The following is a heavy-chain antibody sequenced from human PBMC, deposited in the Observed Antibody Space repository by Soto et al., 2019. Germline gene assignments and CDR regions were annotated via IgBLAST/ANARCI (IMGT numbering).Heavy chain of an antibody. CDR1: GFTFSSYS. Sequence: EVQLVESGGGLVKPGGSLRLSCAASGFTFSSYSMNWVRQAPGKGLEWVSSISSSSSYIYYADSVKGRFTISRDNAKNSLYLQMNSLRAEDTAVYYCARNFDYQLLPRQRAPYYMDVWGKGTTVTVSS. V-gene: IGHV3-21*01. CDR2: ISSSSSYI. CDR3: ARNFDYQLLPRQRAPYYMDV. J-gene: IGHJ6*03. D-gene: IGHD2-2*01.